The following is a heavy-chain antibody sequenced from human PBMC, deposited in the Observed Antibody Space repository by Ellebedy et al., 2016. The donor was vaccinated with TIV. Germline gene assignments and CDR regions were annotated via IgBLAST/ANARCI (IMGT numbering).Heavy chain of an antibody. V-gene: IGHV3-23*01. J-gene: IGHJ4*02. CDR1: GFNFRTYA. CDR2: ISGSSDDT. CDR3: AKDSGLSGWYFDY. D-gene: IGHD6-19*01. Sequence: PGGSLRLSCEAAGFNFRTYAMTWVRQAPGKGLEWVASISGSSDDTYYVDSVKGRFTISRDNSNDMVYLQINSLRPDDTAVYYCAKDSGLSGWYFDYWGQGTLVTVSS.